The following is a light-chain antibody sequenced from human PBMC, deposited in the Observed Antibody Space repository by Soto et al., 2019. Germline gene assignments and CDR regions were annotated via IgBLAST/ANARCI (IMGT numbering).Light chain of an antibody. V-gene: IGKV3-11*01. CDR3: QQRTDWPT. CDR2: DTS. J-gene: IGKJ4*01. Sequence: EIALTQSPATLYLSPGESATLSCRASQSVSHFLAWYQQKPGQAPRLLIYDTSSRATGIPGRFSGSGSGTDFTLTIDILEPADAAVYYCQQRTDWPTFGGGTKVEI. CDR1: QSVSHF.